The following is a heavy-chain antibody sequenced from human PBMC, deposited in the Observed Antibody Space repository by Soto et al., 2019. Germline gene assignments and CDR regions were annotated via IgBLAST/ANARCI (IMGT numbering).Heavy chain of an antibody. CDR2: ITWNSGSV. CDR3: AKDNRVYDNDAFNF. V-gene: IGHV3-9*01. Sequence: EVQLVESGGGLVQPGRSLRLSCVASGFTFDDYGLHWVRQTPEQGLEWVSSITWNSGSVFYADSVKGRFTISRDNAKNSLSLQMNGLRVEDTALYYCAKDNRVYDNDAFNFWGQGTMVTVSS. J-gene: IGHJ3*01. CDR1: GFTFDDYG. D-gene: IGHD5-12*01.